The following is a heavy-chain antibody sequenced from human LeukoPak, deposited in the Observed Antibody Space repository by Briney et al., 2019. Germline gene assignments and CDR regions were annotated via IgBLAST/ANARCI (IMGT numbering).Heavy chain of an antibody. V-gene: IGHV4-38-2*01. CDR3: ARPGYSSGWYVY. Sequence: SETLSLTCAVSGYSISSGYYWGWIRQPPVKGLEWIGSIYASGSTYYNPSLKSRVTISVDTSKNQFSLKLSSVTAADTAVYYCARPGYSSGWYVYWGQGTLVTVSS. CDR1: GYSISSGYY. CDR2: IYASGST. D-gene: IGHD6-19*01. J-gene: IGHJ4*02.